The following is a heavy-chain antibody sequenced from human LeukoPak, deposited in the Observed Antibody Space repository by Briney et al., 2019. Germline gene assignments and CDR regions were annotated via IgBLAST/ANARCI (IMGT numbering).Heavy chain of an antibody. J-gene: IGHJ4*02. CDR1: GYTFTGYY. V-gene: IGHV1-2*02. D-gene: IGHD3-22*01. CDR2: INPNSGGT. Sequence: ASVKVSCKASGYTFTGYYMHSVRQAPGQGREWRGWINPNSGGTNYAQKFQGRVTMTRDTSISTAYMELSRLRSDDTAVYYCAREHYYDSSGYPTDFDYWGQGTLVTVS. CDR3: AREHYYDSSGYPTDFDY.